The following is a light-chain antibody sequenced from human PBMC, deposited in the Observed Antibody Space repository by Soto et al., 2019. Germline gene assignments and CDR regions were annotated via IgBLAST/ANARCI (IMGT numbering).Light chain of an antibody. Sequence: QSVLTQPPSASGSPGQSVTISCTGTSSDVGGYNYVSWYQQHPGKAPKLMIYEVSQRPSGVPDRFSGSKSGNTASLTVSGLQDEDEADYYCSSYAGSDNLVFGGGTQLTVL. V-gene: IGLV2-8*01. J-gene: IGLJ2*01. CDR1: SSDVGGYNY. CDR2: EVS. CDR3: SSYAGSDNLV.